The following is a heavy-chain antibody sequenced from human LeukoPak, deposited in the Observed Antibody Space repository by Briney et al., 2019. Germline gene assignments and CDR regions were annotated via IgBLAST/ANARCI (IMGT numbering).Heavy chain of an antibody. CDR3: ARYNWNLDY. Sequence: GASLRLSCAASGFDFGNYAMTWVRQAPGKGLEWVSYISSSGSTIYYADSVKGRFTISRDNAKNSLYLQMNSLRAEDTAVYYCARYNWNLDYWGQGTLVTVSS. D-gene: IGHD1-20*01. J-gene: IGHJ4*02. V-gene: IGHV3-48*03. CDR1: GFDFGNYA. CDR2: ISSSGSTI.